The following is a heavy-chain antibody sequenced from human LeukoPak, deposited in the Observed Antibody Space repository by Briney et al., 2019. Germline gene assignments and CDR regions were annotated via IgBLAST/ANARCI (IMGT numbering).Heavy chain of an antibody. CDR2: IYTSGST. Sequence: PPETLSLTCTVSGGSISSYYWSWIRQPAGKGLEWIGRIYTSGSTNYNPSLKSRVTISIDTSRNQFSLKLSSVTAADTAVYYCARGGSGYHSSLYYYYYYMDVWGKGTTVTVSS. J-gene: IGHJ6*03. CDR1: GGSISSYY. V-gene: IGHV4-4*07. D-gene: IGHD3-3*01. CDR3: ARGGSGYHSSLYYYYYYMDV.